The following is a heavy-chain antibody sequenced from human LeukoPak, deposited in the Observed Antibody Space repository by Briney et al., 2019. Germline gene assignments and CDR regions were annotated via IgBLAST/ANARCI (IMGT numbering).Heavy chain of an antibody. CDR2: ISSSSSTI. CDR3: ARDRKWLQSHPGYLDY. D-gene: IGHD5-24*01. CDR1: GFTFSSYS. J-gene: IGHJ4*02. Sequence: GGSLRLSCAASGFTFSSYSMNWVRQAPGKGLEWVSYISSSSSTIYYADSVKGRFTISRDNSKNTLYLQMNSLRADDTAVYYCARDRKWLQSHPGYLDYWGQGTLVTVSS. V-gene: IGHV3-48*01.